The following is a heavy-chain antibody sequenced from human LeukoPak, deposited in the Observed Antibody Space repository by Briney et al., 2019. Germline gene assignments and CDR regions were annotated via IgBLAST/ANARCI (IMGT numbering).Heavy chain of an antibody. CDR3: ARGGCSSTSCCYMDV. Sequence: GGSLRLSCAASGFTFGSYSMTWVRQAPGKGLEWASYISAGSTTIYYTDSVKGRFTISRDNAKNSLFLQMNSLRAEDTAVYYCARGGCSSTSCCYMDVWGEGTTVTVSS. V-gene: IGHV3-48*01. CDR1: GFTFGSYS. CDR2: ISAGSTTI. D-gene: IGHD2-2*01. J-gene: IGHJ6*03.